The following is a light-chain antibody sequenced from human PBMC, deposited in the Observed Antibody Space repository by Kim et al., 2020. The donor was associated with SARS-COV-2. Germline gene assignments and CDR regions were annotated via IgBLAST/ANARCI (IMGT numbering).Light chain of an antibody. J-gene: IGKJ2*03. Sequence: EIVMTQSPATLSVSPGERVTLSCRASQSVSNNLGWYQQRPAQPPRLLIYGASTRTTGVPARFSGSGSGTEFTLTINSLQSEDSAVYYCQQYDNWPLYSFGQGTKLEI. V-gene: IGKV3-15*01. CDR3: QQYDNWPLYS. CDR1: QSVSNN. CDR2: GAS.